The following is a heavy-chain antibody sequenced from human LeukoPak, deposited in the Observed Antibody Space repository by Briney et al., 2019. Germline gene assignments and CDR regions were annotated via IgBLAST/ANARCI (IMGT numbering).Heavy chain of an antibody. CDR2: TKPDGSAG. CDR1: GFTFRNYW. CDR3: ARGGGLNTNFAY. D-gene: IGHD2-15*01. V-gene: IGHV3-7*01. Sequence: PGGSLRLSCAASGFTFRNYWMGWVRQAPGKGLGCVANTKPDGSAGDYADSVRGRFTTSRDNANNFLYLQMNRLRAEDTAVYYCARGGGLNTNFAYWGQGTLVTVSS. J-gene: IGHJ4*02.